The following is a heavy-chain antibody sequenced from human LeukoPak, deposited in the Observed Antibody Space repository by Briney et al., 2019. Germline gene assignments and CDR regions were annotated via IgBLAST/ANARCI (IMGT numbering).Heavy chain of an antibody. Sequence: GGSLRLSCAASGFTFSSYWMSWVRQAPGKGLEWVANIKQDGSEKYYVDSVKGRFTISRDNSKNTLYLQMNSLRAEDTAVYYCASGGIAARPKYWFDPWGQGTLVTVSS. J-gene: IGHJ5*02. D-gene: IGHD6-6*01. CDR1: GFTFSSYW. CDR2: IKQDGSEK. CDR3: ASGGIAARPKYWFDP. V-gene: IGHV3-7*01.